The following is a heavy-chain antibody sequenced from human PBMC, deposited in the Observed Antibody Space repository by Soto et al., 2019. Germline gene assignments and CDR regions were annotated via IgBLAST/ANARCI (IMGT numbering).Heavy chain of an antibody. CDR1: GGYFRGYY. Sequence: SETLSLTCAAYGGYFRGYYWSWIRQPPGKGLEWIGEINHSGSTNYNPSLKSRVTISVDTSKNQFSLKLSSVTAADTAVYYCARQEYYYYYMDVWGKGTTVT. J-gene: IGHJ6*03. CDR3: ARQEYYYYYMDV. V-gene: IGHV4-34*01. CDR2: INHSGST.